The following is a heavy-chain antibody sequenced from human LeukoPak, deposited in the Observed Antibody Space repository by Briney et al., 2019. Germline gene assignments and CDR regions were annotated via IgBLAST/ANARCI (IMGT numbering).Heavy chain of an antibody. CDR2: INWNGGST. D-gene: IGHD6-13*01. Sequence: GSGGSLRLSCAASGFTFDDYGMSWVRQAPGKGLEWVSGINWNGGSTGYADSVKGRFTISRDNAKNSLYLQMNSLRAEDTALYYCARAGAAAGTPYYYYMDVWGKGTTVTVSS. J-gene: IGHJ6*03. V-gene: IGHV3-20*04. CDR3: ARAGAAAGTPYYYYMDV. CDR1: GFTFDDYG.